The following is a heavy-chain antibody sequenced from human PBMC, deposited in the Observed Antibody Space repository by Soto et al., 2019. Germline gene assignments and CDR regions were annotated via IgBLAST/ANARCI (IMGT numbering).Heavy chain of an antibody. J-gene: IGHJ4*02. V-gene: IGHV1-3*01. CDR2: INAGNGNT. CDR3: ARSIVVVPALDY. CDR1: GYTFASYA. Sequence: SVKLSCKASGYTFASYARHWVRQAPGQRLEWMGWINAGNGNTKYSQKFQGRVTITRDTSASTAYMELSSLRSEDTAVYYCARSIVVVPALDYWGQGTLVTVSS. D-gene: IGHD2-21*02.